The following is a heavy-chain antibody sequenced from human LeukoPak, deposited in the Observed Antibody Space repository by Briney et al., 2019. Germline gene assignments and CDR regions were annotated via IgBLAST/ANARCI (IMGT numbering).Heavy chain of an antibody. CDR1: GGTFSSYA. CDR3: ASAGAAMVTN. CDR2: IIPIFGTA. Sequence: SVQVSCKASGGTFSSYAISWVRQAPGQGLEWMGRIIPIFGTANYAQKFQGRVTITADKSTSTAYMELSSLRSEDTAVYYCASAGAAMVTNWGQGTLVIVS. V-gene: IGHV1-69*06. D-gene: IGHD5-18*01. J-gene: IGHJ4*02.